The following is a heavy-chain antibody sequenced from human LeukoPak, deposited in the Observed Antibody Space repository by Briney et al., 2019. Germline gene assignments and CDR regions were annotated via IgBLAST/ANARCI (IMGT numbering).Heavy chain of an antibody. V-gene: IGHV4-59*08. D-gene: IGHD3-10*01. CDR1: GGSISSYY. CDR2: IYYSGST. CDR3: ARHLYGSGSYYIYDY. Sequence: SEILSLTCTVSGGSISSYYWSWIRQPPGKGLEWIGYIYYSGSTNYNPSLKSRVTISVDTSKNQFSLKLSSVTAADTAVYYCARHLYGSGSYYIYDYWGQGTLVTVSS. J-gene: IGHJ4*02.